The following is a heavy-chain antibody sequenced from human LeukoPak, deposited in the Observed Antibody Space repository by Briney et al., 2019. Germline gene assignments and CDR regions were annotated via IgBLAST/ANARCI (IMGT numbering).Heavy chain of an antibody. Sequence: GGSLRLSCAASGFTFSTYSMNWVRQAPGKGLEWVSSISSTSNYIYYADSVKGRFTISRDNSKNTLYLQMNSLRVDDTAVYYCAKRMSPGGGALDYWGQGTLVTVSS. J-gene: IGHJ4*02. CDR2: ISSTSNYI. CDR3: AKRMSPGGGALDY. D-gene: IGHD1-1*01. V-gene: IGHV3-21*04. CDR1: GFTFSTYS.